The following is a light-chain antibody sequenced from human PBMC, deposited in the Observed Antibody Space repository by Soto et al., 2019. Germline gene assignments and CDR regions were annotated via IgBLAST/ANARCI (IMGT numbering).Light chain of an antibody. J-gene: IGKJ1*01. V-gene: IGKV1-33*01. CDR1: QDITNN. CDR2: DAS. CDR3: QHCHILPWT. Sequence: DIQMTQSPSSLSASVGDRVTITCQASQDITNNLHWYQQKPGKAPKLLIYDASNFETGVPSRFSGSGFGTDFTFIINNLQPEDFATYFCQHCHILPWTFGQGTKVEIK.